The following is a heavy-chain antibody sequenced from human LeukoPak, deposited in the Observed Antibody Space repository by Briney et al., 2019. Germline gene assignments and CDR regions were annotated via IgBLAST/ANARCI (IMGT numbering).Heavy chain of an antibody. J-gene: IGHJ6*02. D-gene: IGHD3-3*01. CDR3: ARDYDSWSGSPPLYYYGMDV. Sequence: ASVKVSCKASGGTFSSYAISWVRQAPGQGLEWMGWISAYNGNTNYAQKLQGRVTMTTDTSTSTAYMELRSLRSDDTAVYYCARDYDSWSGSPPLYYYGMDVWGQGTTVTVSS. V-gene: IGHV1-18*01. CDR1: GGTFSSYA. CDR2: ISAYNGNT.